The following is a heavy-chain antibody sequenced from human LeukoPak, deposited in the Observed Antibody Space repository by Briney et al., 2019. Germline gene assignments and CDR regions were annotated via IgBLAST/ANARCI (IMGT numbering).Heavy chain of an antibody. CDR1: SYSFNRYG. J-gene: IGHJ4*02. D-gene: IGHD5-12*01. Sequence: ASVKVSCKASSYSFNRYGISWVRQAPGQGLEWMGWISGYNGNANYAQKFLGRVSMTADTSTSTAYMELRSLTSDDTAVYYCARSGRGTYYYFDLWGQGTLVTVSS. CDR3: ARSGRGTYYYFDL. CDR2: ISGYNGNA. V-gene: IGHV1-18*01.